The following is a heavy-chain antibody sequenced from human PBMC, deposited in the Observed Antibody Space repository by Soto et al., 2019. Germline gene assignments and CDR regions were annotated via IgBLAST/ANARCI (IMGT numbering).Heavy chain of an antibody. CDR3: VRSYTAMGYVRQYYYYYGLDV. CDR2: INHSGST. J-gene: IGHJ6*02. CDR1: GGSFSGYY. D-gene: IGHD5-18*01. V-gene: IGHV4-34*01. Sequence: SETLSHTCAVYGGSFSGYYWSWIRQPPGKGLEWIGEINHSGSTNYNPSLKSRVTISVDTSKNQFSLKLSSVTAADTAVYYCVRSYTAMGYVRQYYYYYGLDVWGQGTTVTVSS.